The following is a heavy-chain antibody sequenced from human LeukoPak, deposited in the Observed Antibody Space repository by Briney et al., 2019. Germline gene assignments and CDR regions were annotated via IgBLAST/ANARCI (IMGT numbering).Heavy chain of an antibody. CDR2: ISAYNGNT. CDR3: ARVDIVVVPAAAPHYYYYYMDV. D-gene: IGHD2-2*03. CDR1: GYTFTSYG. V-gene: IGHV1-18*01. J-gene: IGHJ6*03. Sequence: GASVKVSCKASGYTFTSYGISWVRQAPGQGLEWMGWISAYNGNTNYAQKLQGRVTMTTDTPTSTAYMELRSLRSDDTAVYYCARVDIVVVPAAAPHYYYYYMDVWGKGTTVTVSS.